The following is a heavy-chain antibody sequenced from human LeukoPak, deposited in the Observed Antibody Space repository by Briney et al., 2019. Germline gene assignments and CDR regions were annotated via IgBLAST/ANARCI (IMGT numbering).Heavy chain of an antibody. D-gene: IGHD1-26*01. Sequence: EASVKVSCKASGGTFSSYDISWVRQAPGQGLEWMGEITPIFGTANYAHKFQGRVTITADESTSTAYMELSSLRYEDTAVYYCARSEWELTLDYWGQGTLLTVSS. CDR3: ARSEWELTLDY. V-gene: IGHV1-69*13. CDR1: GGTFSSYD. J-gene: IGHJ4*02. CDR2: ITPIFGTA.